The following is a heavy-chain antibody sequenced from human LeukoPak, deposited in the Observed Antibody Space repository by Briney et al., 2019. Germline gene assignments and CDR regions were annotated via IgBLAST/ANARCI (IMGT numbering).Heavy chain of an antibody. V-gene: IGHV4-59*01. CDR3: ARTYSDYGADYYYYMDV. Sequence: SETLSLTCTVSGDSINSYSWSWIRQPPGKGLEWIGCIYDSGSTNYNPSLKSRVTISVDTSKNQFSLKLTSVTAADTAVYFCARTYSDYGADYYYYMDVWGKGTTVTVSS. D-gene: IGHD4-11*01. CDR1: GDSINSYS. CDR2: IYDSGST. J-gene: IGHJ6*03.